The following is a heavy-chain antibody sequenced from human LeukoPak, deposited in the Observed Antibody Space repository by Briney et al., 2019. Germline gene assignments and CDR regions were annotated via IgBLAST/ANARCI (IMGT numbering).Heavy chain of an antibody. CDR1: GYTFTSYY. V-gene: IGHV1-46*01. CDR3: ARDARYCSGGSCSYYYYYMDV. J-gene: IGHJ6*03. Sequence: GASVKVSCKASGYTFTSYYMHWVRQPPGQGLEWMGIINPSGGSTSYAQKFQGRVTMTRDTSTSTVYMELSSLRPEDTAVYYCARDARYCSGGSCSYYYYYMDVWGKGTTVTISS. CDR2: INPSGGST. D-gene: IGHD2-15*01.